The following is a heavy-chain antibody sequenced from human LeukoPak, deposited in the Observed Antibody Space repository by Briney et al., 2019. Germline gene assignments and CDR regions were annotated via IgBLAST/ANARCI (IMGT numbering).Heavy chain of an antibody. CDR3: ARVRSSDWFDP. D-gene: IGHD6-19*01. J-gene: IGHJ5*02. CDR1: GGTFSSYA. V-gene: IGHV1-69*06. CDR2: IIPIFGTA. Sequence: SVKVSCKASGGTFSSYAISWVRQAPGQGLEWMGGIIPIFGTANYAQKFQGRVTITADKSTYTAYMELSSMRSEDTAMYYCARVRSSDWFDPWGQGTLVTVSS.